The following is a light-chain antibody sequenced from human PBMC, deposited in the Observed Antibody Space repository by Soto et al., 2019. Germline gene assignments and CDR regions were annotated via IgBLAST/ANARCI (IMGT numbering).Light chain of an antibody. CDR3: QSYDSSLSGVV. Sequence: QAVVTQPPSVSGAPGQRVTLSCTGSSSNIGAGYDVHWYQQLPGTAPKLLIYGNSTRPSGVPDRFSGSKSGTSASLAITGLQAEDEADYYCQSYDSSLSGVVFGGGTKLTVL. V-gene: IGLV1-40*01. CDR1: SSNIGAGYD. CDR2: GNS. J-gene: IGLJ2*01.